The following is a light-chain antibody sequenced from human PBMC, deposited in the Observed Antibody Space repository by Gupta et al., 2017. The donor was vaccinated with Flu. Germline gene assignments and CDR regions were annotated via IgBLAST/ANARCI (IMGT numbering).Light chain of an antibody. Sequence: EIVMTQSPATLSVSPGERATLSCRASQSVSSNLAWYQKKPGQAPRLLIYGASTRATGSPARFSGSGYGKEFTLTISSLQSEDFAVYYCQQYKNWPRPGGTFGQGTKLEIK. V-gene: IGKV3-15*01. J-gene: IGKJ2*01. CDR2: GAS. CDR3: QQYKNWPRPGGT. CDR1: QSVSSN.